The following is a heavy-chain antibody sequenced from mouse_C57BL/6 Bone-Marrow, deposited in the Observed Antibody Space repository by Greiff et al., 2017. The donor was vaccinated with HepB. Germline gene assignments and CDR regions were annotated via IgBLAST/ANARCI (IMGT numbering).Heavy chain of an antibody. V-gene: IGHV1-80*01. J-gene: IGHJ2*01. Sequence: VQLQQSGAELVKPGASVKISCKASGYAFSSYWMNWVKQRPGKGLEWIGQIYPGDGDTNYNGKFKGKATLTADKSSSTAYIQISSLTSEDSAVYFCARFGYDGYYFDYWGQGTTLTVSS. D-gene: IGHD2-2*01. CDR3: ARFGYDGYYFDY. CDR2: IYPGDGDT. CDR1: GYAFSSYW.